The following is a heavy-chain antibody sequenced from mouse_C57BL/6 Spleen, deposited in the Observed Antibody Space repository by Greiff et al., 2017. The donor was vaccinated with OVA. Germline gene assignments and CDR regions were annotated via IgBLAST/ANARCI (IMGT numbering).Heavy chain of an antibody. V-gene: IGHV1-64*01. CDR2: IHPNSGST. J-gene: IGHJ2*01. Sequence: QVQLQQPGAELVKPGASVKLSCKASGYTFTSYWMHWVKQRPGQGLEWIGMIHPNSGSTNYNEKFKSKATLTVDKSSSTAYMQLSSLTSEDSAVYYGARDDGYYPGREYFDYWGQGTTLTVSS. D-gene: IGHD2-3*01. CDR1: GYTFTSYW. CDR3: ARDDGYYPGREYFDY.